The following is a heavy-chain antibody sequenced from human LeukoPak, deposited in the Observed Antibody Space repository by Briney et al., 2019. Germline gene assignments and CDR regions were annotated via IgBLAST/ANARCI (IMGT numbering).Heavy chain of an antibody. CDR1: GGSISSYY. CDR2: IYYSGST. D-gene: IGHD3-9*01. J-gene: IGHJ4*02. CDR3: ARGDYDILTGYYPPDY. V-gene: IGHV4-59*01. Sequence: SETLPLTCTVSGGSISSYYWSWIRQPPGKGLEWIGYIYYSGSTNYNPSLESRVTISVDTSKNQFSLKLSSVTAADTAVYYCARGDYDILTGYYPPDYWGQGTLVTVSS.